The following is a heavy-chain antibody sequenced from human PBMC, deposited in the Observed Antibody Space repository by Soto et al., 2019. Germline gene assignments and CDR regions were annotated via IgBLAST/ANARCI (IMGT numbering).Heavy chain of an antibody. Sequence: QVQLVQSGAEVKKPGAPVKVSCKASGYTFARYDITWVRQATGQGLEWMGWMRPNSGNTGYAQKFQGRVIMTRDTSTSTAYMELSSLRSEDTAVYYCAISWQGDGGYDFWGQGTLVTVSS. D-gene: IGHD5-12*01. J-gene: IGHJ4*02. CDR1: GYTFARYD. V-gene: IGHV1-8*01. CDR3: AISWQGDGGYDF. CDR2: MRPNSGNT.